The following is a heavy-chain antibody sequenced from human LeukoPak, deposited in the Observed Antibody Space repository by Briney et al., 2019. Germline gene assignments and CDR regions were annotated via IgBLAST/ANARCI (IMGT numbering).Heavy chain of an antibody. CDR2: INHSGST. CDR1: GGSFSGYY. Sequence: SETLSLTCAVYGGSFSGYYWNWIRQPPGKGLQWIGEINHSGSTNYNPSLKSRVNIAVDTSKNQFSLKLSSVTAADTAVYYCARCSVGETYDFWSGSNTDYFDYWGQGTLVTVSS. J-gene: IGHJ4*02. V-gene: IGHV4-34*01. D-gene: IGHD3-3*01. CDR3: ARCSVGETYDFWSGSNTDYFDY.